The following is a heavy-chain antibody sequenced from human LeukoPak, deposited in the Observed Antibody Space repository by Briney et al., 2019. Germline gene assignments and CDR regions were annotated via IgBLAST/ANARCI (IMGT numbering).Heavy chain of an antibody. CDR3: VEIVVVVAATSSSSCYYYYYMDV. J-gene: IGHJ6*03. D-gene: IGHD2-15*01. CDR1: GGSISSSSYY. CDR2: IYYSGST. Sequence: SETLSLTCTVSGGSISSSSYYWGWLRQPPGKGLEWFGSIYYSGSTYYTPTLKSRVTITVETSKNQFSLKLSSVTAADTAVYYCVEIVVVVAATSSSSCYYYYYMDVWGKGTTVTVSS. V-gene: IGHV4-39*07.